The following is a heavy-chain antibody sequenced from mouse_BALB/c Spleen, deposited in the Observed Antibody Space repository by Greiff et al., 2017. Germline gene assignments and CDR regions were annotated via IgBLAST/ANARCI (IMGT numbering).Heavy chain of an antibody. CDR2: INPSTGYT. CDR1: GYTFTSYW. D-gene: IGHD4-1*01. CDR3: ARVGCNLYAMDY. Sequence: QVQLKESGAELAKPGASVKMSCKASGYTFTSYWMHWVKQRPGQGLEWIGYINPSTGYTEYNQKFKDKATLTADKSSSTAYMQLSSLTSEDSAVYYCARVGCNLYAMDYWGQGTSVTVSS. J-gene: IGHJ4*01. V-gene: IGHV1-7*01.